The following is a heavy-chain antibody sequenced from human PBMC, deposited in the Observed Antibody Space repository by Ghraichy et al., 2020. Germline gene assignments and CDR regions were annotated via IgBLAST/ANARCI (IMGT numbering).Heavy chain of an antibody. J-gene: IGHJ3*02. Sequence: GGSLRLSCAASGFTFSSYSMSWVRQAPGKGLEWVANIKRDGSEKSYADSVKGRFTLSRDNAKNSLYLQMKSLRAEDTAVYYCARGDFHDSSGCWVDAFDIWGQGTMVTVS. V-gene: IGHV3-7*04. CDR3: ARGDFHDSSGCWVDAFDI. D-gene: IGHD3-22*01. CDR1: GFTFSSYS. CDR2: IKRDGSEK.